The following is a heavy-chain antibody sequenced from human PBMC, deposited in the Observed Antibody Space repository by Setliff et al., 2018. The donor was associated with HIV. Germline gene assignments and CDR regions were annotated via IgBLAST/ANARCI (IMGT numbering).Heavy chain of an antibody. Sequence: SETLSLTCTVSGDSITSGHFYWGWIRQAPGKGLEWIGNILDGRVTFFNPSLRGRVTISVDASKNQVSLNLRSVTAADSAVYHCATPHSGRGGGAYFDPGGQGILVTVSS. CDR3: ATPHSGRGGGAYFDP. CDR2: ILDGRVT. CDR1: GDSITSGHFY. J-gene: IGHJ5*02. V-gene: IGHV4-39*01. D-gene: IGHD6-19*01.